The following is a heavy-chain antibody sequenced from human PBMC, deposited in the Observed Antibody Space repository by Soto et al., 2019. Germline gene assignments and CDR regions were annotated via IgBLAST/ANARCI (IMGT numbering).Heavy chain of an antibody. V-gene: IGHV3-49*03. CDR1: GFSFSSFA. CDR2: IRSKAYGGTT. J-gene: IGHJ4*02. Sequence: GGSLRLSCAASGFSFSSFAMSWFRQAPGKGLEWVGFIRSKAYGGTTEYAASVKGRFTISRDDSKSIAYLQMNSLKTEDTAVYYCTRAFGVRFLEWPNLTNYWGQGTLVTVSS. CDR3: TRAFGVRFLEWPNLTNY. D-gene: IGHD3-3*01.